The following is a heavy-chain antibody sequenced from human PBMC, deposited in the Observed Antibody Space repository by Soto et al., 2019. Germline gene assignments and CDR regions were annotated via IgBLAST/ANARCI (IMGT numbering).Heavy chain of an antibody. CDR3: AKQEYCSGGGCYYFDY. D-gene: IGHD2-15*01. V-gene: IGHV3-30*18. CDR1: GXTFSSYG. CDR2: ISYDGSNK. Sequence: RLSCAASGXTFSSYGMHWVRQAPGKGLEWVAVISYDGSNKYYADSVKGRFTISRDNSKNTLYLQMNSLRAEDTAVYYCAKQEYCSGGGCYYFDYWGQGTLVTVSS. J-gene: IGHJ4*02.